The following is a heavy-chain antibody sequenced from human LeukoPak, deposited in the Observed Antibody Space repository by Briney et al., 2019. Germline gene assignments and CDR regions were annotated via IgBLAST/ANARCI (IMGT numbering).Heavy chain of an antibody. CDR2: INTDGSST. CDR1: VFIFSSYW. CDR3: VRGRAFDY. Sequence: GGSLRLSCAASVFIFSSYWMHWVRRAPGKGLVWVSRINTDGSSTKYADSVKGRFTISRDNAKNTLYLQMNSLRAEDTAVYYCVRGRAFDYWGQGTLVTVSS. J-gene: IGHJ4*02. V-gene: IGHV3-74*01.